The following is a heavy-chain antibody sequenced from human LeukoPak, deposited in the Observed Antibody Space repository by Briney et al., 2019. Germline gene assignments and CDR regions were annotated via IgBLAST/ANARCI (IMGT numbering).Heavy chain of an antibody. D-gene: IGHD6-19*01. Sequence: GGSLRLSCAASGFTFSNFNMHWVRQAPGKGPEWVANIKEDGSVKNYADSVKGRFTISRDNAKNSLYLEINCLRAEDTAVYYCARQWGWFTSGWWLDTLDVWGQGSMVIVSS. V-gene: IGHV3-7*01. CDR1: GFTFSNFN. CDR2: IKEDGSVK. CDR3: ARQWGWFTSGWWLDTLDV. J-gene: IGHJ3*01.